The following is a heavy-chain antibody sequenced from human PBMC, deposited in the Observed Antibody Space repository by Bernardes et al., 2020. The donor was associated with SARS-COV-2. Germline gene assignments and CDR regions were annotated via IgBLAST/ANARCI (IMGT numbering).Heavy chain of an antibody. J-gene: IGHJ5*02. CDR2: INSDGSST. V-gene: IGHV3-74*01. Sequence: GGSLRLSCAASGFTFSSYWMHWVRQAPGKGLVWVSRINSDGSSTSYADSVKGRFTISRDNAKNTLYLQMNSLRAEDTAVYYCARASPDLYSYGSDDWFDPWGQGTLVTVSS. D-gene: IGHD5-18*01. CDR3: ARASPDLYSYGSDDWFDP. CDR1: GFTFSSYW.